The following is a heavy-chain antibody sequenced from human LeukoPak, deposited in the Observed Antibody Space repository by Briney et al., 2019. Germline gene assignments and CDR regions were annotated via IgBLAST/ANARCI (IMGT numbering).Heavy chain of an antibody. V-gene: IGHV4-39*07. CDR2: IHYSGST. J-gene: IGHJ4*02. CDR3: ARVSGYDWESSYDY. Sequence: SETLSHTCTVSGGSISSSSYYWGWTRQPPGKGLEWIGSIHYSGSTNYNPSLKSRVTISVDTSKNQFSLKLSSVTAADTAVYYCARVSGYDWESSYDYWGQGTLVTVSS. D-gene: IGHD5-12*01. CDR1: GGSISSSSYY.